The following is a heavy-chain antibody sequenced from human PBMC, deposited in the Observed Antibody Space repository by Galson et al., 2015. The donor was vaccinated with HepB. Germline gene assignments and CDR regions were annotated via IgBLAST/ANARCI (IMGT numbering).Heavy chain of an antibody. CDR3: ASGYSSGWTYDGPTDYGMDV. D-gene: IGHD6-19*01. CDR2: INAGNGNT. Sequence: SVKVSCKASGYTFTSYAMHWVRQAPGQRLEWMGWINAGNGNTKYSQKFQGRVTITRDTSASTAYMELSSLRSEDTAVYYCASGYSSGWTYDGPTDYGMDVWGQGTTVTVSS. V-gene: IGHV1-3*01. CDR1: GYTFTSYA. J-gene: IGHJ6*02.